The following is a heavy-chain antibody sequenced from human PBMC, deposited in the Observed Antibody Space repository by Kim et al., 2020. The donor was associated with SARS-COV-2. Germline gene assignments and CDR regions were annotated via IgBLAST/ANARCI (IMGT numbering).Heavy chain of an antibody. Sequence: SQTLSLTCAISGDSVSSNNAAWNWIRQSPSRGLEWLGRTYYRSKWFNDYALSVKSRITINPDTSKYHFSLQLSSVTPEDTAVYYCANGGSGLGGMNVWGQGTTVTVSS. V-gene: IGHV6-1*01. J-gene: IGHJ6*02. CDR2: TYYRSKWFN. D-gene: IGHD3-16*01. CDR3: ANGGSGLGGMNV. CDR1: GDSVSSNNAA.